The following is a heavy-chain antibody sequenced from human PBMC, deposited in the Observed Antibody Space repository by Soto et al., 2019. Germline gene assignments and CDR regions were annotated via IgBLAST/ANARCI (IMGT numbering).Heavy chain of an antibody. CDR2: ISASGIT. V-gene: IGHV3-23*01. CDR1: GISFRTYA. Sequence: DVQLLESGGGLVQPGGSLRLSCAASGISFRTYAMTWVRQAPGKGLEWVSVISASGITYYADSVKGRFTISRDISINTLFLQMNSLRAEDTAVYYCTKLGTSSWYMDYVDYWGRGSLVTVSS. CDR3: TKLGTSSWYMDYVDY. D-gene: IGHD6-13*01. J-gene: IGHJ4*02.